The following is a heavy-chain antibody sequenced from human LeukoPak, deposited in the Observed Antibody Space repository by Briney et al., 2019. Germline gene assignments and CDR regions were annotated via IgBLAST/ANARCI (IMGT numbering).Heavy chain of an antibody. D-gene: IGHD5-24*01. CDR3: ARRDLRSDAFDI. J-gene: IGHJ3*02. CDR1: GGSISSYY. CDR2: IYYSGST. V-gene: IGHV4-59*01. Sequence: PSETLSLTCTVSGGSISSYYWSWIRQPPGKGLEWIGYIYYSGSTNYNPSLKSRVTISVDTSKNQFSLTLSSVTAADTAVYYCARRDLRSDAFDIWGQGTMVTVSS.